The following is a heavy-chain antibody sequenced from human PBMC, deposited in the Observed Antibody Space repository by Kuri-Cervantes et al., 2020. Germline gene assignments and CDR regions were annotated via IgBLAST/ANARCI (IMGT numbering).Heavy chain of an antibody. CDR2: IQQEGRDK. CDR3: ARGYPYDTSGN. CDR1: GFTFSNYA. V-gene: IGHV3-7*04. J-gene: IGHJ4*02. D-gene: IGHD3-22*01. Sequence: GGSLRLSCAASGFTFSNYAMSWVRQAPGKGLGWVANIQQEGRDKFYVDSVKGRFTISRDNAKNSLYLQMNSLRVEDTAVYYCARGYPYDTSGNWGQGTLVTVSS.